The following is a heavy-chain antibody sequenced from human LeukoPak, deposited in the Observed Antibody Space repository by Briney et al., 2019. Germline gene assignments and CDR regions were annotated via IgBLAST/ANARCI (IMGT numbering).Heavy chain of an antibody. CDR1: GFTFNYY. CDR3: ARGTGGDYYYGMDV. V-gene: IGHV3-11*01. J-gene: IGHJ6*02. Sequence: GGSLRLSCAASGFTFNYYMSWIRQAPGKGLEWVSYISRSGATIYYADSVRGRFTISRDKAKNSLYLQMNSLGGEDTAVYYCARGTGGDYYYGMDVWGQGTTVTVSS. D-gene: IGHD3-16*01. CDR2: ISRSGATI.